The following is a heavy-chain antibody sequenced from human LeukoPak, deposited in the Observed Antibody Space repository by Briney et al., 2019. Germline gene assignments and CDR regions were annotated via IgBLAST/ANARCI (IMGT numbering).Heavy chain of an antibody. V-gene: IGHV3-13*01. Sequence: GGSLRLSCAASGFTFRSYDMHWVRQVTGQGLEWVSAVGISGDTYYAGSVKGRFTISRENAKNSLYLQMNSLTAGDTAVYYCVRGGIQVSGIDEIDYWGQGTLVTVSS. CDR1: GFTFRSYD. J-gene: IGHJ4*02. CDR3: VRGGIQVSGIDEIDY. D-gene: IGHD6-19*01. CDR2: VGISGDT.